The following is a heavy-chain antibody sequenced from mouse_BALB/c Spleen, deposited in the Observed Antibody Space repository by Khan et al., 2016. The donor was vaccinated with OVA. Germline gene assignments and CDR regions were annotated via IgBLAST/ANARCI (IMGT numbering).Heavy chain of an antibody. CDR1: GFSLSRYN. J-gene: IGHJ4*01. Sequence: VHLVESGPGLVAPSQSLSITCTVSGFSLSRYNIHWVRQPPGKGLEWLGMIWAGGGTDYNSTHKYRLNISKDNSQSHVFLKMNSLQTDDTAMYYCARAYYRYDGYYAIDFWGQGTSVTVSS. CDR3: ARAYYRYDGYYAIDF. D-gene: IGHD2-14*01. CDR2: IWAGGGT. V-gene: IGHV2-6-4*01.